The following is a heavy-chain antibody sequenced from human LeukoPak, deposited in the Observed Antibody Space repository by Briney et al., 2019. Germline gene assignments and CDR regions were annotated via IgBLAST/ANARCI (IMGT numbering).Heavy chain of an antibody. CDR3: AKRGVVATIREGFDY. CDR1: GFTFSSYA. Sequence: GGSLRLSCAASGFTFSSYAMSWVRQAPGKGLEWVSAISGSGGSTYYADSVEGRFTISRDNSKNTLYLRMNSLRAEDTAVYYCAKRGVVATIREGFDYWGQGTLVTVSS. D-gene: IGHD5-12*01. CDR2: ISGSGGST. J-gene: IGHJ4*02. V-gene: IGHV3-23*01.